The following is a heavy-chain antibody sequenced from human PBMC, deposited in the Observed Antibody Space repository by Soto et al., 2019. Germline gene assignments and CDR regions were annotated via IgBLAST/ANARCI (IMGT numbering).Heavy chain of an antibody. CDR3: ARIPTFFGIIPVFDY. CDR1: RGAINSAGYY. CDR2: IYYSGST. Sequence: PSETRSLTGTVARGAINSAGYYWSWLRQHPRQGLEWIGNIYYSGSTNYNPSLKSRVAISIDTSKNHCSLNLTSVTAADTAVYYCARIPTFFGIIPVFDYWGQRTLVTVPS. V-gene: IGHV4-31*03. D-gene: IGHD3-3*01. J-gene: IGHJ4*02.